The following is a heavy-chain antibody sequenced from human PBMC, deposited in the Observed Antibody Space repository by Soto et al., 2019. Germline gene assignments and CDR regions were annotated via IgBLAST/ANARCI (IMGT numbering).Heavy chain of an antibody. D-gene: IGHD5-12*01. CDR1: GGSISSYY. CDR2: IYNSGST. J-gene: IGHJ4*02. Sequence: PSETLSLTCTVSGGSISSYYLSWIRQPPGKGLEWIGYIYNSGSTNYNPSLKSRVTISVDTSKNQFSLKLSSVTAADTAVYYCGRGGYNIEGWGQGTLVTVSS. V-gene: IGHV4-59*01. CDR3: GRGGYNIEG.